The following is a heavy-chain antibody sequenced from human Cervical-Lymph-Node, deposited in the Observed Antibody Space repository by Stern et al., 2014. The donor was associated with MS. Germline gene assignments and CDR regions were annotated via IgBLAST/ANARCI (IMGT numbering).Heavy chain of an antibody. CDR2: IWYYGSNR. Sequence: VQLVESGGGVVQPGRSLRLSCAASGFTFSSSGMHWVRQAPGKGLEWLASIWYYGSNRYYAVSVKGRFTISRDNSKNTLYLQINSLRAEDTAVYYCAREGGNTAEYFQHWGQGTLVTVSS. CDR1: GFTFSSSG. V-gene: IGHV3-33*01. J-gene: IGHJ1*01. CDR3: AREGGNTAEYFQH. D-gene: IGHD4-23*01.